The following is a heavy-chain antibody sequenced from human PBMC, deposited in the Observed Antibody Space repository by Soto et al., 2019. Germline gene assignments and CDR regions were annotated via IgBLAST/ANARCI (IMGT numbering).Heavy chain of an antibody. Sequence: SPTLSLPCAISGDSVSSNSAAWNWIRQSPSRGLEWLGRTYYRSKWYNDYAVSVKSRITINPDTSKNQFSLQLNSVTPEDAAVYYCAREGGSGYDPGQFDYWGQGTLVTVSS. V-gene: IGHV6-1*01. CDR3: AREGGSGYDPGQFDY. D-gene: IGHD5-12*01. J-gene: IGHJ4*02. CDR1: GDSVSSNSAA. CDR2: TYYRSKWYN.